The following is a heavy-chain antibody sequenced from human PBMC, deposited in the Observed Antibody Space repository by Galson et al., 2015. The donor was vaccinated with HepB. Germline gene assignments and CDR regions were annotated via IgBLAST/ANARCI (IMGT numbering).Heavy chain of an antibody. J-gene: IGHJ6*03. V-gene: IGHV3-21*01. Sequence: SLRLSCAASGFTFSSYSMNWVRQAPGKGLEWVSSISSSSSYIYYADSVKGRFTISRDNAKNSLYLQMNSLRAEDTAVYYCARVFRDLWCSSTSCYAPVYYYYYMDVWGKGTTVTVSS. CDR1: GFTFSSYS. CDR2: ISSSSSYI. D-gene: IGHD2-2*01. CDR3: ARVFRDLWCSSTSCYAPVYYYYYMDV.